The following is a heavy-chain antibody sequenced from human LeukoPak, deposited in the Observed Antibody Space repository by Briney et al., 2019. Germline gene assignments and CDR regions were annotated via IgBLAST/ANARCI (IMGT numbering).Heavy chain of an antibody. CDR1: GGSFSGYY. CDR2: INHSGST. J-gene: IGHJ4*02. V-gene: IGHV4-34*01. D-gene: IGHD6-19*01. Sequence: PSETLSLTCAVYGGSFSGYYWSWIRQPPGKGLEWIGEINHSGSTNYNPSLKSRVTISVDTSKNQFSLKLSSVTAADTAVYYCARPNGYSSGPLDYWGQGTLVTVSS. CDR3: ARPNGYSSGPLDY.